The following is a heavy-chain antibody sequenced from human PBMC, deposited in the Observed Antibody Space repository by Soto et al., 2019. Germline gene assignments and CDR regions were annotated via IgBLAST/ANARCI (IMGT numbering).Heavy chain of an antibody. CDR2: INTGKGNT. Sequence: ASVKVSCKASGYTFTMYAMHCVLQSPVQRLEWMGWINTGKGNTKYSQKFQGRVTITRDTSASTAYMELSSLRSEDTAMYYCARAGDDCSAANCYVIDYWGQGTLVTVS. CDR3: ARAGDDCSAANCYVIDY. CDR1: GYTFTMYA. J-gene: IGHJ4*02. D-gene: IGHD2-2*01. V-gene: IGHV1-3*04.